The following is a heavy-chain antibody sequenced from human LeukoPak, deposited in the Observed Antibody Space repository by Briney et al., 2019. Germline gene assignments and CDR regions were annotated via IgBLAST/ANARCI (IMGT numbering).Heavy chain of an antibody. Sequence: SQTLSLTCTVSSGSISSGDYYWSWIRQPPGKGLEWIGYIYYSGSTYYNPSLKSRVTISVDTSKNQFSLKLSSVTAADTAVYYCARAWYYMDSDGYKGWLDPWGQGTLVTVSS. CDR1: SGSISSGDYY. CDR3: ARAWYYMDSDGYKGWLDP. J-gene: IGHJ5*02. D-gene: IGHD5-24*01. V-gene: IGHV4-30-4*08. CDR2: IYYSGST.